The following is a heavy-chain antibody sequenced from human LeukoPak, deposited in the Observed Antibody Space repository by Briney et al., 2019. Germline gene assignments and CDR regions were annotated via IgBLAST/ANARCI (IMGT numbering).Heavy chain of an antibody. V-gene: IGHV3-23*01. J-gene: IGHJ4*02. CDR2: VSDTGDLR. CDR1: GFTFNTHA. D-gene: IGHD3-9*01. CDR3: VKGGLRSGYSFED. Sequence: GGSLRLSCAASGFTFNTHAISWVRPAPGKGLEWVAAVSDTGDLRYSANSVKGRFAISRDNSKNTAFLQMYSLRAEDTALYYCVKGGLRSGYSFEDWGQGTLVSVSS.